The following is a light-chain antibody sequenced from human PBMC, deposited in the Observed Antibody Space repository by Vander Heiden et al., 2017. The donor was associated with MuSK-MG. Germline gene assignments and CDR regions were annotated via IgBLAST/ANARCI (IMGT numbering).Light chain of an antibody. CDR1: QDISNY. CDR3: QQYDNLPRS. Sequence: DVPTTQSPSSLSASVGDRVTITCQASQDISNYLNWYQQKPGKAPKLLIYDASNLETGVPSRFSGSGSGTDFTFTISSLQPEDIATYYCQQYDNLPRSFGQGTKLEIK. CDR2: DAS. J-gene: IGKJ2*04. V-gene: IGKV1-33*01.